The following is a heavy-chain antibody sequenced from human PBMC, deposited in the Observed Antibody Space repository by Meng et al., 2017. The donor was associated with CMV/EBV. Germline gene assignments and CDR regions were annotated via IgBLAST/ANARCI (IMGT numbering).Heavy chain of an antibody. CDR2: TYYRSKWYN. CDR3: AREAFKVLFFPFDP. Sequence: VQPQQSGPGLVKPSQTLSLTCAISGDSVSSNSAAWNWIRQSPSRGLEWLGRTYYRSKWYNDYAVSVKSRITINPDTSKNQFSLKLSSVTAADTAVYYCAREAFKVLFFPFDPWGQGTLVTVSS. J-gene: IGHJ5*02. CDR1: GDSVSSNSAA. V-gene: IGHV6-1*01. D-gene: IGHD1-1*01.